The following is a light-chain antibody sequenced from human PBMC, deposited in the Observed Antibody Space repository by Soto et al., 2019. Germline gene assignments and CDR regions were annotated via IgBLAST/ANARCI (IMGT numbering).Light chain of an antibody. CDR3: QQYGRSLPYT. Sequence: EFVLTQSPGTLSLSPGERATLSCRASQTVSSRYLAWYQQKPGQAPRLLIYGASSRATGIPDRFSGSGSGTDFNLTISRLEPEDFAVYYCQQYGRSLPYTFGQGTKLEIK. J-gene: IGKJ2*01. CDR1: QTVSSRY. V-gene: IGKV3-20*01. CDR2: GAS.